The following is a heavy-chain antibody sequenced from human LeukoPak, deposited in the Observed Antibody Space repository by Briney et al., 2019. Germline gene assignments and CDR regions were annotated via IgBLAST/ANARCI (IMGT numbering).Heavy chain of an antibody. D-gene: IGHD4-11*01. V-gene: IGHV4-30-2*01. CDR1: GGSISSGGYY. CDR2: IYHSGST. CDR3: ARDTSNDYYYYYMDV. J-gene: IGHJ6*03. Sequence: SETLSLTCTVSGGSISSGGYYWSWIRQPPGKGLEWIGYIYHSGSTYYNPSLKSRVTISVDRSKNQFSLKLSSVTAADAAVYYCARDTSNDYYYYYMDVWGKGTTVTVSS.